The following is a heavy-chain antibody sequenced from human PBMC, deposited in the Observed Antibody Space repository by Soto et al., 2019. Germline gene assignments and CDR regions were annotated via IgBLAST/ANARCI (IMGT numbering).Heavy chain of an antibody. CDR2: INHSGST. V-gene: IGHV4-34*01. CDR3: ARGLLIAVAGRPRYYYMDV. J-gene: IGHJ6*03. Sequence: PSETLSLTCGVFGGSFSGYYWSWIRQPPGKGLEWIGEINHSGSTNYNPSLKSRVTISVDTSKNQFSLKLSSVTAADTAVYYCARGLLIAVAGRPRYYYMDVWGKGTTVTVSS. D-gene: IGHD6-19*01. CDR1: GGSFSGYY.